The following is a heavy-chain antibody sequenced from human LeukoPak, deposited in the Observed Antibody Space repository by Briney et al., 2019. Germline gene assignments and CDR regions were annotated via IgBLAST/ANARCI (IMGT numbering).Heavy chain of an antibody. CDR3: ARGRASVVADYDYYFDY. CDR2: ISAYNGNT. J-gene: IGHJ4*02. V-gene: IGHV1-18*01. Sequence: ASVKVSCTASGYTFTSYGISWVRQAPGQGLEWMGWISAYNGNTNYAQKLQGRVTMTTDTSTSTAYMGLRSLRSDDTAVYYCARGRASVVADYDYYFDYWGQGTLVTVSS. CDR1: GYTFTSYG. D-gene: IGHD5-12*01.